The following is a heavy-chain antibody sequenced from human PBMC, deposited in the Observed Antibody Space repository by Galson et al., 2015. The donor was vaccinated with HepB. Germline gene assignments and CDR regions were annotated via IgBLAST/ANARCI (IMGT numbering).Heavy chain of an antibody. V-gene: IGHV1-69*13. CDR2: ITPIFGTA. Sequence: SVKVSCKASGGTFSTYTISWVRQAPGQGLEWMGGITPIFGTANYAQKFQGRVTITADESTSTAYMELSSLRSEDTAVYYCAREVMAAPSNPVDYWGQGTLVTVSS. J-gene: IGHJ4*02. CDR1: GGTFSTYT. D-gene: IGHD2-21*01. CDR3: AREVMAAPSNPVDY.